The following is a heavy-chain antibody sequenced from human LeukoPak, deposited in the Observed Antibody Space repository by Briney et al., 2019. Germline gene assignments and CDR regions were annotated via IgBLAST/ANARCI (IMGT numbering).Heavy chain of an antibody. Sequence: ASVKVSCKASGYTFTNYYIHWVRQAPGQGLEWMGLINPGGDNTDYAQNFQGRVTMTRDTSTSTVYMGLSSLRSDDTAVYFCARGPRYYYDSSGPFDYWGQGTLVTVSS. D-gene: IGHD3-22*01. CDR3: ARGPRYYYDSSGPFDY. CDR1: GYTFTNYY. CDR2: INPGGDNT. J-gene: IGHJ4*02. V-gene: IGHV1-46*01.